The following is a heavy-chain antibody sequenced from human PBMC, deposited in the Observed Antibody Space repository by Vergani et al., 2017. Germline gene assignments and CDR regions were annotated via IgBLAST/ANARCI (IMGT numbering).Heavy chain of an antibody. J-gene: IGHJ3*02. Sequence: QVHLVESGGGVVQPGRSLRLSCVVSGFTSSYYGMHWVRQAPGKGLEWVAVISYDGTQKYYADSVKGRFTISRDNSKSTLYLQMNSLRTEDTAVYYCARGINHFESNDYYGDAFDIWGQGTLVSVSS. D-gene: IGHD3-22*01. V-gene: IGHV3-30*03. CDR2: ISYDGTQK. CDR1: GFTSSYYG. CDR3: ARGINHFESNDYYGDAFDI.